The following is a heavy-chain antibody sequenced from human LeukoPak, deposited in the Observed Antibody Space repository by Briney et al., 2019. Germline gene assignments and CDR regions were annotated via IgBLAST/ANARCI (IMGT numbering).Heavy chain of an antibody. Sequence: ASVKVSCKASGYTFTSYGFSGVRQAPGQGLEGMGWISAYNGNTNYAQKLQGRVTMTTDTSTSTAYMELRSLRSDDTAVYYCARDPGWDTAMVPDYWGQGTLVTVSS. J-gene: IGHJ4*02. CDR3: ARDPGWDTAMVPDY. V-gene: IGHV1-18*01. CDR2: ISAYNGNT. CDR1: GYTFTSYG. D-gene: IGHD5-18*01.